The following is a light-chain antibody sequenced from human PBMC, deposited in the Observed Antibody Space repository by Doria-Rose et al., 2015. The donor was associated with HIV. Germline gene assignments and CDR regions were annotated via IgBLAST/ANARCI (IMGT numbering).Light chain of an antibody. CDR3: SSYPSSNSVV. Sequence: QSALIQPASVSGSPGQSITISCTGTSSDVGGYNYVSWYQQHPGKAPKLMMYEVSKRPSGVSNRFSGSKSGNTASLTISGLQAEDEADYYCSSYPSSNSVVFGGGTKLTVL. V-gene: IGLV2-14*01. CDR2: EVS. J-gene: IGLJ2*01. CDR1: SSDVGGYNY.